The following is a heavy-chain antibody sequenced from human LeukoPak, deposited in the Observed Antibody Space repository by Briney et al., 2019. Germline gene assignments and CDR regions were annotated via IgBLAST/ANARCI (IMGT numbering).Heavy chain of an antibody. V-gene: IGHV3-13*01. CDR3: ARARLARGPHFDL. D-gene: IGHD3-10*01. CDR1: GFTFSSYD. CDR2: IGNSGDT. Sequence: GGSLRLSCAASGFTFSSYDMYWVRHGKGKSLEWVSSIGNSGDTYYAGSVEGRFTISRENAKNSVYPQMNSLRAGDTAVYYCARARLARGPHFDLWGRGTLVTISS. J-gene: IGHJ2*01.